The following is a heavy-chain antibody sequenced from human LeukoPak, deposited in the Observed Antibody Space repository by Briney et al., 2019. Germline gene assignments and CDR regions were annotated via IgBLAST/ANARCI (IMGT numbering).Heavy chain of an antibody. J-gene: IGHJ4*02. V-gene: IGHV3-33*01. CDR3: ARDRYSYGSTFDY. CDR1: GFTFSSYG. D-gene: IGHD5-18*01. Sequence: PGGSLRLSCAASGFTFSSYGMLWVRQAPGKGLEWVAVTWFDGSNTYYADSVEGRFTISRDNSKNTLYLQMNSLRVEDTAVYYCARDRYSYGSTFDYWGQGTLVTVSS. CDR2: TWFDGSNT.